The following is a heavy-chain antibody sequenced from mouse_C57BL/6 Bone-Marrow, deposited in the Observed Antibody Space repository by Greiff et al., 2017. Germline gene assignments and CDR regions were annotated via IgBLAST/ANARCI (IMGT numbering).Heavy chain of an antibody. Sequence: QVQLQQSGAELVKPGASVKLSCKASGYTFTSYWMHWVKQRPGQGLEWIGMIHPNSGSTNYNEKFKSKATLTVDKSSSTAYMQLSSLTSEDSAVYDGARDSSGYNYAMDYWGQGTSVTVSS. CDR3: ARDSSGYNYAMDY. CDR1: GYTFTSYW. J-gene: IGHJ4*01. CDR2: IHPNSGST. D-gene: IGHD3-2*02. V-gene: IGHV1-64*01.